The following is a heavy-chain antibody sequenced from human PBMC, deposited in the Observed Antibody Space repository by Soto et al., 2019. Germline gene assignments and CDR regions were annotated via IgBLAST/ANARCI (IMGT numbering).Heavy chain of an antibody. Sequence: EVQLLESGGGLVQPGGSLRLSCAASGFTFSSYAMSWVRQAPGNGLEWVSAISGSGGSTYYADSVKGRFTISRDNSKNTLYLQMNSLRAEDTAVYYCAKDSLKYQLLRFYYFYYWGQGTLVTVSS. D-gene: IGHD2-2*01. V-gene: IGHV3-23*01. CDR1: GFTFSSYA. CDR2: ISGSGGST. J-gene: IGHJ4*02. CDR3: AKDSLKYQLLRFYYFYY.